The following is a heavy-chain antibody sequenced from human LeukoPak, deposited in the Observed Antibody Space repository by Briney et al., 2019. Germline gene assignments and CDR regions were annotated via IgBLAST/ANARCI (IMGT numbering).Heavy chain of an antibody. CDR1: GGTFSSYA. V-gene: IGHV1-69*13. D-gene: IGHD6-19*01. CDR3: ARDSRTYSSGAS. Sequence: GASVKVSCKASGGTFSSYAISWVRQAPGQELEWMGEIIPIFGTANHAQKFQGRVTITADESTGTAYMELSSLRSEDTAVYYCARDSRTYSSGASWGQGTLVTVSS. CDR2: IIPIFGTA. J-gene: IGHJ5*02.